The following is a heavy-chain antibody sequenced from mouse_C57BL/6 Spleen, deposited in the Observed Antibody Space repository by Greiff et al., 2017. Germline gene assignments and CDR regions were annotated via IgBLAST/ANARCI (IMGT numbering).Heavy chain of an antibody. D-gene: IGHD1-1*01. Sequence: VKLQQPGTELVKPGASVKLSCKASGYTFTSYWMHWVKQRPGQGLEWIGNINPSNGGTNYNEKFKSKATLTVDKSSSTAYMQLSSLTSEDSAVYYCARSGGKISWSYAMDDWGQGTSVTVSS. CDR3: ARSGGKISWSYAMDD. CDR1: GYTFTSYW. V-gene: IGHV1-53*01. CDR2: INPSNGGT. J-gene: IGHJ4*01.